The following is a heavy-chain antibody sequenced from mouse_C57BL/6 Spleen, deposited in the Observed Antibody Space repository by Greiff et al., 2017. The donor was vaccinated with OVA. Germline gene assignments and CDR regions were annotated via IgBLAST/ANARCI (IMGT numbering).Heavy chain of an antibody. CDR2: ISSGGSYT. CDR1: GFTFSSYG. J-gene: IGHJ2*01. V-gene: IGHV5-6*01. CDR3: ASGGGGDY. Sequence: EVKLVESGGDLVKPGGSLKLSCAASGFTFSSYGMSWVRQTPDKRLEWVATISSGGSYTDYPDSVKGRFTISRDNAKNTLYLQLSSLKSEDTAMYYCASGGGGDYWGQGTTLTVSS.